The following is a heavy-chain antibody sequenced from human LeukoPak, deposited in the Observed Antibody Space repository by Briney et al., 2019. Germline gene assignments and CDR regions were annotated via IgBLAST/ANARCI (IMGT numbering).Heavy chain of an antibody. Sequence: PSETLSLTCAVYGGSFSGYYWSWIRQPPGKGLEWIGEINHSGSTNYNPSLKSRVTISVDTSKNQFSLKLRSVTAADTAVYYCARAVALSGFDYWGQGTLVAVSS. CDR1: GGSFSGYY. D-gene: IGHD1-14*01. CDR3: ARAVALSGFDY. CDR2: INHSGST. V-gene: IGHV4-34*01. J-gene: IGHJ4*02.